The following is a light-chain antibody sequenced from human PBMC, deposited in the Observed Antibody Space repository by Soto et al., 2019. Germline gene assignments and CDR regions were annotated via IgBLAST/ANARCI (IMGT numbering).Light chain of an antibody. CDR2: GAS. CDR3: QQYNDWPPIT. Sequence: EIVMTQSTATLSVSPGERATLSCRASQSVSSNLAWYQQKPGQPPRLVIYGASTRATGVPASVSGSGSGTEFTLTISSLQSEDFAVYYCQQYNDWPPITFGQGTRLEIK. V-gene: IGKV3-15*01. J-gene: IGKJ5*01. CDR1: QSVSSN.